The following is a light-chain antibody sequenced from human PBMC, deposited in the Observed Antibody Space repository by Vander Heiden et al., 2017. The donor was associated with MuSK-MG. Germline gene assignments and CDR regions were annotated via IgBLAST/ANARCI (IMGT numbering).Light chain of an antibody. CDR1: SSDVGGYNY. J-gene: IGLJ1*01. CDR3: SSYTSSSTRV. Sequence: QSALTQPASVSGSPGQSITISCTGTSSDVGGYNYVSWYQQHPGKAHNLMIYDVSNRPSGVANRFSGSKSGNTASLTISGLQAEDEADYYCSSYTSSSTRVFGTGTKVTVL. V-gene: IGLV2-14*01. CDR2: DVS.